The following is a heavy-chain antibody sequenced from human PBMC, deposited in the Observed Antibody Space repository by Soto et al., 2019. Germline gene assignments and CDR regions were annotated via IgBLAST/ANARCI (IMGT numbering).Heavy chain of an antibody. CDR2: IYYSGST. V-gene: IGHV4-39*01. Sequence: QLQLQESGPGLVKPSETLSLTCTVSGGSISSSSYYWGWIRQPPGKGLEWIGSIYYSGSTYYNPSLKSRVTISVDTSKNQFSLKLSSVTAADTAVYYCARHRIAARTFDYWGQGTLVTVSS. J-gene: IGHJ4*02. CDR1: GGSISSSSYY. CDR3: ARHRIAARTFDY. D-gene: IGHD6-6*01.